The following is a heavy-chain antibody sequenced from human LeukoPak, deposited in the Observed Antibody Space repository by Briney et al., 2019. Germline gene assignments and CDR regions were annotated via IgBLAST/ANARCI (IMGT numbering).Heavy chain of an antibody. CDR3: ARAEFSYDILTGYYSGDY. CDR1: GYTFTSYG. D-gene: IGHD3-9*01. J-gene: IGHJ4*02. CDR2: ISAYNGNT. V-gene: IGHV1-18*01. Sequence: ASVKVSCKASGYTFTSYGISWVRQAPGQGLEWMGWISAYNGNTNYAQKLQGGVTMTTDTSTSTAYMELRSLRSDDTAVYYCARAEFSYDILTGYYSGDYWGQGTLVTVSS.